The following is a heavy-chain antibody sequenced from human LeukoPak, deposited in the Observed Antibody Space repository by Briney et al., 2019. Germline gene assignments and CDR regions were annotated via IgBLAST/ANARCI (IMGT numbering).Heavy chain of an antibody. CDR2: ISSSSSYI. CDR3: ARTTLLERDFDY. D-gene: IGHD3-3*01. V-gene: IGHV3-21*04. J-gene: IGHJ4*02. CDR1: GFTFSSYS. Sequence: PGGSLRLSCAASGFTFSSYSMNWVRQAPGKGLEWVSSISSSSSYIYYADSVKGRFTISRDNAKNSLYLQMNSLRAEDTAVYYCARTTLLERDFDYWGQGTLVTVSS.